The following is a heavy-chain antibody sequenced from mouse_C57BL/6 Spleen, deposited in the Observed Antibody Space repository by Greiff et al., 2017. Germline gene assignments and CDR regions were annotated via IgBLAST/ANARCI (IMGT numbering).Heavy chain of an antibody. CDR1: GFTFSDYG. D-gene: IGHD2-3*01. CDR3: ARGDGYYTSTDYAMDY. J-gene: IGHJ4*01. Sequence: EVKLEESGGGLVKPGGSLKLSCAASGFTFSDYGMHWVRQAPEKGLEWVAYISSGSSTIYYADTVKGRFTISRDNAKNTLFLQMTSLRSEDTAMYYCARGDGYYTSTDYAMDYWGQGTSVTVSS. V-gene: IGHV5-17*01. CDR2: ISSGSSTI.